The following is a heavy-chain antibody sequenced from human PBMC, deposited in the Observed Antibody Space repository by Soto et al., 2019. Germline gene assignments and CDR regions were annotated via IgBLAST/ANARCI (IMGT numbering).Heavy chain of an antibody. V-gene: IGHV3-23*01. CDR2: ISGSGANT. Sequence: EVQLLESGGGLVQPGGSLRLSCAASGFSFSSYAMSWVRQAPGKGLEWVSSISGSGANTYYVDSVKGRFTVSRDNSKNTLYLQMSSLRGEDTAVYKCAKAAAYHGSASYFPFDDWGLGTRGTVSS. CDR3: AKAAAYHGSASYFPFDD. J-gene: IGHJ4*02. CDR1: GFSFSSYA. D-gene: IGHD3-10*01.